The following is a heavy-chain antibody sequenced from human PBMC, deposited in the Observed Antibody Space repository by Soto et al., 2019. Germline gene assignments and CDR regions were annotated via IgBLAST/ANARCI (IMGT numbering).Heavy chain of an antibody. CDR1: GGTFSSHI. CDR2: IIPLFSTT. D-gene: IGHD1-7*01. J-gene: IGHJ4*02. Sequence: QVQLVQSGAEVKRPGSSVKVSCKASGGTFSSHIISWVRQAPGQGLEWMGGIIPLFSTTNYAQTFQGRVTITADESTSTAYMELNSLRSEEKAVYYCARSSKLTGTRDWGQGTLVTVSS. V-gene: IGHV1-69*01. CDR3: ARSSKLTGTRD.